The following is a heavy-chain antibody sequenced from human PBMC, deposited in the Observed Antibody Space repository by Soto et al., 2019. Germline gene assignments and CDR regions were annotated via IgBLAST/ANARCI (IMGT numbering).Heavy chain of an antibody. CDR3: ARYAHRTNYDSVTGYWGPPQYYYYYYGMDV. J-gene: IGHJ6*02. D-gene: IGHD3-9*01. CDR1: GYTFTSYA. Sequence: ASVKVSCKASGYTFTSYAMHWVRQAPGQRLEWMGWINAGNGNTKYSQKFQGRVTITRDTSASTAYMELSSLRSEDTAVYYCARYAHRTNYDSVTGYWGPPQYYYYYYGMDVWGQGTTVTVSS. V-gene: IGHV1-3*01. CDR2: INAGNGNT.